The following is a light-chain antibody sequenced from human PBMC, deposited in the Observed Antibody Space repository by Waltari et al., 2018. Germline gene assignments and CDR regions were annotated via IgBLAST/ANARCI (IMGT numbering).Light chain of an antibody. CDR3: QHYVSLPAT. Sequence: IVLTQSPGTLSLSPGERATLSCRASQSVGRTLAWYQQKPCQAPRLLIYGASIRATGIPDRFSGGGSGTDFSLGINRLEPEDFAVYYCQHYVSLPATFGQGTKVEIK. CDR1: QSVGRT. CDR2: GAS. V-gene: IGKV3-20*01. J-gene: IGKJ1*01.